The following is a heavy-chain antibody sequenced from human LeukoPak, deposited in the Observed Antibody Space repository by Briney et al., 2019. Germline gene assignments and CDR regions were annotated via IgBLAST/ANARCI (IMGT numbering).Heavy chain of an antibody. CDR2: MNPNSGNT. J-gene: IGHJ4*02. D-gene: IGHD3-9*01. CDR3: ARLDILTGYSSDY. Sequence: GASVKVSCKASGYTFTSYDINWVRQATGQGLEWMGWMNPNSGNTGYAQKFQGRVTMTRDTSISTAYMELSSLRSEDTAVYYCARLDILTGYSSDYWGQGTLVTVSS. V-gene: IGHV1-8*01. CDR1: GYTFTSYD.